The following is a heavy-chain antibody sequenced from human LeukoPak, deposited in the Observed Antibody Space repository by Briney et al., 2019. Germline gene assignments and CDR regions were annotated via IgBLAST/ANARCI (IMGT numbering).Heavy chain of an antibody. CDR2: IGYSAGDT. V-gene: IGHV3-23*01. J-gene: IGHJ4*02. D-gene: IGHD4-17*01. CDR1: GFTVSSYA. Sequence: PGGSLRLSCAASGFTVSSYAMTWVRQAPGKGPEWVSAIGYSAGDTYYADSVKGRFTISRDNSMNTLYLQMSSLRADDTALYYCAKDDDGHHHGVDHWGQGTLVTVSS. CDR3: AKDDDGHHHGVDH.